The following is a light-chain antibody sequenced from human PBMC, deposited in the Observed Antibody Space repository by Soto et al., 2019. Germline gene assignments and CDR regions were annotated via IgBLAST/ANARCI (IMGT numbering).Light chain of an antibody. CDR2: LNSDGSH. V-gene: IGLV4-69*01. Sequence: QPVLTQSPSASASLGASVKLTCTLSSGHSSYAIAWHQQQPEKGPRYLMKLNSDGSHRKGAGIPDRFSGSSSGAERYLTISGLQSEDEADYYCHTWGTGVVFGGGTKLTVL. J-gene: IGLJ2*01. CDR3: HTWGTGVV. CDR1: SGHSSYA.